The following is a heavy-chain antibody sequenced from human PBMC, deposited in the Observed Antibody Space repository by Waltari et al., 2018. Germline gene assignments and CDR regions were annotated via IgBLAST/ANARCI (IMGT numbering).Heavy chain of an antibody. Sequence: QVQLVESGGGVVQPGGSQRLSCAASGFTFSSYGMHWVRQAPGKGLEWVAFIRYDGSNKYYADSVKVRFTISRDNSKNTLYLQMNSLRAEDTAVYYCAKERRDRTTPYYYYYYMDVWGKGTTVTVSS. J-gene: IGHJ6*03. CDR2: IRYDGSNK. D-gene: IGHD1-1*01. V-gene: IGHV3-30*02. CDR1: GFTFSSYG. CDR3: AKERRDRTTPYYYYYYMDV.